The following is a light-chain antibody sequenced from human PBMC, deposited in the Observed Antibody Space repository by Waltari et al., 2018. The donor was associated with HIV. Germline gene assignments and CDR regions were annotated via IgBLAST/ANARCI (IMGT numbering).Light chain of an antibody. J-gene: IGKJ1*01. CDR3: MQALQTPS. Sequence: DIVMTQSPLSLAVTPGEPASMSCRSSQSLLHRDGYKYLDWYLQKPGQSPQLLIYLVSTRAYGVPVSFSGSGSGTDFTLKISRVEPEDVGIYYCMQALQTPSFGQGTKVEIK. V-gene: IGKV2-28*01. CDR1: QSLLHRDGYKY. CDR2: LVS.